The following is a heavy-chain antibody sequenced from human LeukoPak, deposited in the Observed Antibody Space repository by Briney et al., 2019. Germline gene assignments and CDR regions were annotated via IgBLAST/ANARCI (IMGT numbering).Heavy chain of an antibody. D-gene: IGHD3-10*01. CDR2: INPSGGST. Sequence: ASVKVSCKASGYTFTGYYMHWVRQAPGQGLEWMGIINPSGGSTSYAQKFQGRVTMTRDTSTSTVYMELSSLRSEDTAVYYCARDFWGTTMVRGVITDKSMFDPWGQGTLVTVSS. J-gene: IGHJ5*02. V-gene: IGHV1-46*01. CDR3: ARDFWGTTMVRGVITDKSMFDP. CDR1: GYTFTGYY.